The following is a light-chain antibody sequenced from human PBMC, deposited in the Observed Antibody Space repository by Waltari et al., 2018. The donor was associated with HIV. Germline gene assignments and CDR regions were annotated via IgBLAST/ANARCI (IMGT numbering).Light chain of an antibody. V-gene: IGLV1-40*01. J-gene: IGLJ3*02. CDR1: SSNIGAGYD. CDR3: QSYDNSLNGWV. Sequence: QSVLTQPPSVSGAPGQRVTISCTGSSSNIGAGYDVHWYQQLPGTAPKLLIYGNSNRPSGVPDRFSGSKSGTSASLAITELQAEDEADYYCQSYDNSLNGWVFGGGTKLTVL. CDR2: GNS.